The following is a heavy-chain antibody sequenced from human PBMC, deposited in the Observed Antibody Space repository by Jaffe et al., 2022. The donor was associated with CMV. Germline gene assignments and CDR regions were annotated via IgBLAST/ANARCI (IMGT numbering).Heavy chain of an antibody. CDR3: AKDGGEGLWFGELLRPMDV. CDR1: GFTFSSYA. D-gene: IGHD3-10*01. J-gene: IGHJ6*02. CDR2: ISGSGGST. Sequence: EVQLLESGGGLVQPGGSLRLSCAASGFTFSSYAMSWVRQAPGKGLEWVSAISGSGGSTYYADSVKGRFTISRDNSKNTLYLQMNSLRAEDTAVYYCAKDGGEGLWFGELLRPMDVWGQGTTVTVSS. V-gene: IGHV3-23*01.